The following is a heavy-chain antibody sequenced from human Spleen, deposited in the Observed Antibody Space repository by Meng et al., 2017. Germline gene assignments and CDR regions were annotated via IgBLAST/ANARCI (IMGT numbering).Heavy chain of an antibody. CDR1: GFTVSHNY. V-gene: IGHV3-11*04. CDR3: VRTSGYDIF. J-gene: IGHJ4*02. Sequence: GESLKISCAASGFTVSHNYMSWVRQAPGKGLEWVSYISPSGGTIYYADSVKGRFTISRDNAKNSVFLQMNSLRAEDTAVYYCVRTSGYDIFWGQGTLVTVSS. CDR2: ISPSGGTI. D-gene: IGHD5-12*01.